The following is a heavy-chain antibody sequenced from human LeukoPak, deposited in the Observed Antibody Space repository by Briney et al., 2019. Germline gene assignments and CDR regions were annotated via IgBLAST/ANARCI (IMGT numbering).Heavy chain of an antibody. CDR1: GFTVSSNY. Sequence: GGSLRLSCAASGFTVSSNYMSWVRQAPGKGLEWVSVIYSGGSTYYADFVKGRFTISRDNSKNTLYLQMNSLRAEDTAVYYCAKGGAKGYCSGGSCYEAAFDIWGQGTMVTVSS. J-gene: IGHJ3*02. CDR3: AKGGAKGYCSGGSCYEAAFDI. CDR2: IYSGGST. V-gene: IGHV3-53*01. D-gene: IGHD2-15*01.